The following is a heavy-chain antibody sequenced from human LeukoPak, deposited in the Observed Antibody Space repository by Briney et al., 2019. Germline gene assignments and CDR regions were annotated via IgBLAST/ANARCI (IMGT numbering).Heavy chain of an antibody. D-gene: IGHD1-26*01. Sequence: SETLSLTCTVSGGSISSGGYYWSWIRQHPGKGLEWIGYIYYSGSTYYNPSLKSRVTISVDTSKNQFSLKLSSVTAADTAVYYCARGGGSYRPFDYWGQGTLVTVSS. CDR1: GGSISSGGYY. V-gene: IGHV4-31*03. CDR2: IYYSGST. CDR3: ARGGGSYRPFDY. J-gene: IGHJ4*02.